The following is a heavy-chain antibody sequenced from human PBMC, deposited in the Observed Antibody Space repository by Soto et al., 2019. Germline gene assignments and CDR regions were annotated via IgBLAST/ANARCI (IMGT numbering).Heavy chain of an antibody. CDR1: GGTFSSYA. CDR3: ARYPYSSGWYYFDY. J-gene: IGHJ4*02. V-gene: IGHV1-69*06. Sequence: GASVKVSFKASGGTFSSYAISWVRQAPGQGLEWMGGIIPIFGTANYAQKFQGRVTITADKSTSTAYMELSSLRSEDTAVYYCARYPYSSGWYYFDYWGQGTLVTVSS. CDR2: IIPIFGTA. D-gene: IGHD6-19*01.